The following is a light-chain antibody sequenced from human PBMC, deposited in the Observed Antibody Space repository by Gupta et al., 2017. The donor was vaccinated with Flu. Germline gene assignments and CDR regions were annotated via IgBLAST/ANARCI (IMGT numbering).Light chain of an antibody. CDR3: QQYNNWPPSIT. Sequence: TLSVSPGERATLSCRARQSVGSKLHWYQQKPGQAPRLLIYGASTRATGIPARCSGSGSGTEFTLTISSLQSEDFAVYYCQQYNNWPPSITFGQGTRLEIK. V-gene: IGKV3-15*01. J-gene: IGKJ5*01. CDR2: GAS. CDR1: QSVGSK.